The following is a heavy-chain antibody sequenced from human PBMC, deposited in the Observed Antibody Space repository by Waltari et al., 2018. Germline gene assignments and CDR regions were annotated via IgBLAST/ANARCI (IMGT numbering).Heavy chain of an antibody. D-gene: IGHD1-26*01. CDR1: GGSISSYY. Sequence: QVQLQESGPGLVKPSETLSLTCTVSGGSISSYYWSWIRQPPGKGLEWIGYIYYSGSTNNNPSLKSRVTISVDTSKNQFSLKLSSVTAADTAVYYCARAGGSYYTPYYFDYWGQGTLVTVSS. CDR3: ARAGGSYYTPYYFDY. V-gene: IGHV4-59*08. J-gene: IGHJ4*02. CDR2: IYYSGST.